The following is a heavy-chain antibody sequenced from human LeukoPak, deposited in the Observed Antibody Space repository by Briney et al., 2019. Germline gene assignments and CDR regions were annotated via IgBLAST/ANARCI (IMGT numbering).Heavy chain of an antibody. V-gene: IGHV3-23*01. D-gene: IGHD3-10*01. Sequence: GGSLRLSCAAGGFTFSSDARRGGREAGGGGVGGVAVISGSGGSTHYADSVKGRFTLSRDHSQTTLYLQMTSLRAEDAAVYYCAKGRNYYGSGSYYLPLDYWGQGTLVPVSS. CDR2: ISGSGGST. CDR1: GFTFSSDA. CDR3: AKGRNYYGSGSYYLPLDY. J-gene: IGHJ4*02.